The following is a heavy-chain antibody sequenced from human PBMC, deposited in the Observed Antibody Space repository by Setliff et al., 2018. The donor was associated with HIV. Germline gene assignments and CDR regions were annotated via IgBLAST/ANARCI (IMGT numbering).Heavy chain of an antibody. CDR1: NVSINSYY. D-gene: IGHD6-13*01. Sequence: PSETLSLTCTVSNVSINSYYWSWIRQPHGRALEWLGRIYSSGKTNYNPSLKSRLKMSIDTSKNQFSLKLSSVTAADTAVYYCARQSRWDEPFDIWGQGTMVTVSS. CDR3: ARQSRWDEPFDI. CDR2: IYSSGKT. J-gene: IGHJ3*02. V-gene: IGHV4-4*07.